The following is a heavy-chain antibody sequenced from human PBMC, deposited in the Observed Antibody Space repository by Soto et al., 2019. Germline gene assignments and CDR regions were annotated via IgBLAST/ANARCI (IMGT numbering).Heavy chain of an antibody. CDR3: ARDRSGYDYYYYYYMDV. Sequence: GSLRLSCAASGFTFSSYSMNWVRQAPGKGLEWVSSISSSSSYIYYADSVKGRFTISRDNAKNSLYLQMNSLRAEDTAVYYCARDRSGYDYYYYYYMDVWGKGTTVTVSS. D-gene: IGHD5-12*01. J-gene: IGHJ6*03. V-gene: IGHV3-21*01. CDR1: GFTFSSYS. CDR2: ISSSSSYI.